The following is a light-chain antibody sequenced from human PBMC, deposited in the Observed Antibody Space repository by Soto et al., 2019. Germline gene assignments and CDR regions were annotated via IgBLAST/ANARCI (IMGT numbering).Light chain of an antibody. CDR2: DNH. V-gene: IGLV1-44*01. CDR3: AAWDDRLSDLL. CDR1: SSNIGINT. J-gene: IGLJ2*01. Sequence: QSVLTQPPSASGTPGQRVTFSCSGSSSNIGINTVNWYRQLPGTAPQLLISDNHRRPSGVPDRFSGSKSGTSASLAISGLQSEDEATYFCAAWDDRLSDLLFGGGTKVTVL.